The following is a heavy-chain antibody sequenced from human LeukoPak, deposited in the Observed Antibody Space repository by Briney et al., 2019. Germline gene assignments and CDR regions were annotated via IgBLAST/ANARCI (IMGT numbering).Heavy chain of an antibody. CDR2: ISSSSSTI. D-gene: IGHD6-13*01. CDR3: ARESSSSWYGPSYFQH. V-gene: IGHV3-48*04. J-gene: IGHJ1*01. CDR1: GFTFSSYS. Sequence: GGSLRLSCAASGFTFSSYSMNWVRQAPGKGLEWVSYISSSSSTIYYADSVKGRFTISRDNAKNSLYLQMNSLRAEDTAVYYCARESSSSWYGPSYFQHWGQGTLVTVSS.